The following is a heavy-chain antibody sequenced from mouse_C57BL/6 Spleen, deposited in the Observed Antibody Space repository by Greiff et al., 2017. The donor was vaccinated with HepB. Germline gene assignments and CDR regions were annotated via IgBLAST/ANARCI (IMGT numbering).Heavy chain of an antibody. J-gene: IGHJ4*01. CDR3: ARAYSKTGYYAMDY. CDR1: GYTFTDYN. CDR2: INPNNGGT. D-gene: IGHD2-5*01. V-gene: IGHV1-18*01. Sequence: VQLQQSGPELVKPGASVKIPCKASGYTFTDYNMDWVKQSHGKSLEWFGDINPNNGGTIYNQKFKGKATLTVDKSSSTAYMELRSLTSEDTAVYYCARAYSKTGYYAMDYWGQGTSVTVSS.